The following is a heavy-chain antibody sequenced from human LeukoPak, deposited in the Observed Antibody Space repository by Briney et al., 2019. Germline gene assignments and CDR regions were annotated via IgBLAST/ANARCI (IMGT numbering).Heavy chain of an antibody. V-gene: IGHV1-69*01. CDR2: IIPIFGTA. D-gene: IGHD6-13*01. CDR1: GGTFSSYA. Sequence: SXKVSCKASGGTFSSYAISWVRQAPGQGLEWMGGIIPIFGTANYAQKFQGRVTITADESTSTAYMELSSLTPDDTAVYFCARDQGSLTRSWYTGYWGQGTQVTVSS. J-gene: IGHJ4*02. CDR3: ARDQGSLTRSWYTGY.